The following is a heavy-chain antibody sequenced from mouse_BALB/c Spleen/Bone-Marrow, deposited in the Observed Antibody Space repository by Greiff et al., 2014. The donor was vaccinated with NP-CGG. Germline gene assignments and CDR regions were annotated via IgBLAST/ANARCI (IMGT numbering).Heavy chain of an antibody. CDR1: GFNIKDYY. J-gene: IGHJ2*01. Sequence: EVQLQQSGAELVRSGASVKLSCTASGFNIKDYYMHWVKQRPEQGPEWIGWIDPENGDTEYAPKFQGKATMTADTSSNTAYLQLSSLTSEDTAAYYCNARRDYDFDYFDYWGQGTTLTVSS. CDR2: IDPENGDT. CDR3: NARRDYDFDYFDY. D-gene: IGHD2-4*01. V-gene: IGHV14-4*02.